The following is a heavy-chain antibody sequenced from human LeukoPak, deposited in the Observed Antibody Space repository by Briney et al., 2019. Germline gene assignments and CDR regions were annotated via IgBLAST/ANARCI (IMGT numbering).Heavy chain of an antibody. CDR1: GFIFTSYG. CDR2: IRYDGSIK. D-gene: IGHD1-26*01. Sequence: GGSLRLSCAASGFIFTSYGMHWVRQAPGKGLEWVAFIRYDGSIKFYADSVKGRFTISRDNSRNTLYLQVNSLRAEDTAVYYCAKDSRHLIVGTTTFLDYWGQGTLVTVSS. V-gene: IGHV3-30*02. CDR3: AKDSRHLIVGTTTFLDY. J-gene: IGHJ4*02.